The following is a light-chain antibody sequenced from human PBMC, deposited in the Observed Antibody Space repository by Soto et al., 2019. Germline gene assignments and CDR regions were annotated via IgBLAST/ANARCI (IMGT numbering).Light chain of an antibody. V-gene: IGKV1-6*01. CDR1: QGIRND. J-gene: IGKJ1*01. CDR3: LQNFDSPRT. CDR2: AAS. Sequence: AVQVTQSPSSLSASVGDRVTITCRASQGIRNDLAWYQQKPGKAPKLLIFAASNLQSGVPLRFSGSGSGTDFTLTISSLQPEDFATYYCLQNFDSPRTFGQGTKVDIK.